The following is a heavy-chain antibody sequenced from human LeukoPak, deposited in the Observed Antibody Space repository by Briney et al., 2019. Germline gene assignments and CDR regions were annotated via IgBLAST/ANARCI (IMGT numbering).Heavy chain of an antibody. J-gene: IGHJ4*02. Sequence: SETLSLTCNVSGGFISRSYWSWIRQPAGKGLEWVGRIYTSGSTSYNPSLKSRVTMSIDTSKNQFSLKLSSVTAADTAVYYCARGTLGGGNVLFDYWGRGTLVTVSS. CDR3: ARGTLGGGNVLFDY. CDR1: GGFISRSY. V-gene: IGHV4-4*07. D-gene: IGHD3-16*01. CDR2: IYTSGST.